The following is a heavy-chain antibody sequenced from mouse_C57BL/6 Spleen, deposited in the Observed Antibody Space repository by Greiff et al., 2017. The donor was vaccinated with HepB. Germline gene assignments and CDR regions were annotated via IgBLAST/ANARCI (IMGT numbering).Heavy chain of an antibody. D-gene: IGHD2-3*01. CDR3: ARHEDDGFTPY. J-gene: IGHJ3*01. CDR1: GFTFSSYG. V-gene: IGHV5-6*01. Sequence: EVKLMESGGDLVKPGGSLKLSCAASGFTFSSYGMSWVRQTPDKRLEWVATISSGGSYTYYPDSVKGRFTISRDNAKNTLYLQMSSLKSEDTAMYYCARHEDDGFTPYWGQGTLVTVSA. CDR2: ISSGGSYT.